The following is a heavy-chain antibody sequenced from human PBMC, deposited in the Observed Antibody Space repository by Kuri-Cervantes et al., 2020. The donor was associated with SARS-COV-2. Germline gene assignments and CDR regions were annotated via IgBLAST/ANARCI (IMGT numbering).Heavy chain of an antibody. J-gene: IGHJ4*02. CDR2: VRGKANNYAT. CDR3: ARDLHRSEYQLDY. V-gene: IGHV3-73*01. D-gene: IGHD2-2*01. Sequence: GESLKISCEVSGFLFSASAIHWVRQASGKGLEWVGRVRGKANNYATAYAASVRGRFTISRDDSKNMAYLQMNSLKTEDTAVYYCARDLHRSEYQLDYWGQGTLVTVSS. CDR1: GFLFSASA.